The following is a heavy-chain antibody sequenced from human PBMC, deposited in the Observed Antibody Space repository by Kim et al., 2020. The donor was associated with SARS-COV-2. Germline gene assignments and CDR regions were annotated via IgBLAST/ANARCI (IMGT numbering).Heavy chain of an antibody. CDR2: ISWNSDNI. Sequence: GGSLRLSCAASGFTFDDYAMHWVRQAPGKGLEWVSGISWNSDNIGYADSVKGRFTISRDNAQNSLYLQMNSLRAEDTALYYCASGAYYYGMDVWGQGATVTVSS. CDR3: ASGAYYYGMDV. J-gene: IGHJ6*02. D-gene: IGHD3-10*01. CDR1: GFTFDDYA. V-gene: IGHV3-9*01.